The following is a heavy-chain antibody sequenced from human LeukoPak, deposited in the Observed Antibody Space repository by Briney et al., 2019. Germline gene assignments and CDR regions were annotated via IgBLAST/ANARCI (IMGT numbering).Heavy chain of an antibody. CDR2: ISYDGSNK. CDR1: GFTFGDYA. Sequence: PGGSLRLSCTASGFTFGDYAMTWVRQAPGKGLEWVAVISYDGSNKYYADSVKGRFTISRDNSKNTLYLQMNSLRAEDTAVYYCARDLLRFGLDGSSWSHYSPHSYYGMDVWGQGTTVTVSS. V-gene: IGHV3-30-3*01. J-gene: IGHJ6*02. D-gene: IGHD6-13*01. CDR3: ARDLLRFGLDGSSWSHYSPHSYYGMDV.